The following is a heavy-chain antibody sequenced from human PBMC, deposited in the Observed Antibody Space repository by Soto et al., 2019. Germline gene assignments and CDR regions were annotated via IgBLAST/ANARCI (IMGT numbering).Heavy chain of an antibody. D-gene: IGHD3-22*01. V-gene: IGHV3-15*07. CDR3: TTEGPWYFYDSSGKQLYYYYGMDV. J-gene: IGHJ6*02. CDR1: GFTFSNAW. Sequence: PGGSLRLSCAASGFTFSNAWMNWVRQAPGKGLEWVGRIKSKTDGGTTDYAAPVKGRFTISRDDSKNTLYLQMNSLRTEDTAVSYCTTEGPWYFYDSSGKQLYYYYGMDVWGQGTTVTVSS. CDR2: IKSKTDGGTT.